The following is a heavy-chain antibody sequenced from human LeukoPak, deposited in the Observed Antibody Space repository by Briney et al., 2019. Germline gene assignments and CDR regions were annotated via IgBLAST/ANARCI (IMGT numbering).Heavy chain of an antibody. J-gene: IGHJ3*02. Sequence: ASVKVSCKASGYTFTGYYMHWVRQAPGQGLEWMGWINPNSGGTNYAQKFQGRVTMTRDTSISTAYMELSRLRSDDTAVYYCARVPYDKGAFDTWGQGTMVTVSS. CDR1: GYTFTGYY. V-gene: IGHV1-2*02. CDR2: INPNSGGT. CDR3: ARVPYDKGAFDT. D-gene: IGHD3-16*01.